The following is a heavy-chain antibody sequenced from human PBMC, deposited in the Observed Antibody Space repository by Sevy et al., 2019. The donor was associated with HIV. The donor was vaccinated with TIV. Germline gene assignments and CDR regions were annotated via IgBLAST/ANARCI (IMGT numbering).Heavy chain of an antibody. CDR3: ARSISWYASFDS. Sequence: ASVKVSCKASGRTFSNYALSWVRQAPGHGLEWMGGIIPMFETANYVQKFQGRVTITTDESTNTAYMELSSLRSEDTAIYYCARSISWYASFDSWGQGTLVTVSS. J-gene: IGHJ4*02. CDR2: IIPMFETA. CDR1: GRTFSNYA. D-gene: IGHD6-13*01. V-gene: IGHV1-69*05.